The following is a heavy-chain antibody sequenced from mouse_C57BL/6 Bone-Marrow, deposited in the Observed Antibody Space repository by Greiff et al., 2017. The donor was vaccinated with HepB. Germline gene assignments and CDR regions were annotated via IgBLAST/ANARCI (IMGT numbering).Heavy chain of an antibody. CDR2: IDPSDSYT. V-gene: IGHV1-50*01. CDR3: ARQLLFDY. D-gene: IGHD3-1*01. CDR1: GYTFTSYW. Sequence: QVQLQQPGAELVKPGASVKLSCKASGYTFTSYWMQWVKQRPGQGLEWIGEIDPSDSYTNYNQKFKGKATLTVDTSSSTAYMQLSSLPSEDSAVYYCARQLLFDYWGQGTLVTVSA. J-gene: IGHJ3*01.